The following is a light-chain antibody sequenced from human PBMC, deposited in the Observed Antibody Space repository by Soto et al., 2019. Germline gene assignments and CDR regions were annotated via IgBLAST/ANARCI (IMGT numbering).Light chain of an antibody. CDR1: QTTSHY. CDR3: PQCYSYPLT. J-gene: IGKJ1*01. Sequence: DIQMTQSPSSLSASVGDRVTITCRASQTTSHYLNWYQEKPGKAPKLLIYAASSLQSGVPSRFSGSGSGTEFTLNISSLQPEDFATYYRPQCYSYPLTFGQGTKVEIK. CDR2: AAS. V-gene: IGKV1-39*01.